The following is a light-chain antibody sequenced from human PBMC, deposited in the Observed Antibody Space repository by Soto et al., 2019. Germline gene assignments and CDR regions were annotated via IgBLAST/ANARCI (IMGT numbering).Light chain of an antibody. CDR2: QIS. V-gene: IGKV2-24*01. CDR3: MQFAHSPRT. CDR1: QSLVYSDGNTY. Sequence: DVVLTQTPLSSHVTLGQPASISCRSSQSLVYSDGNTYLSWLQQRPGQPPRLLMYQISNRFSGVPDRFSGSGAGTDFTLKISRVEAEDVGVYYCMQFAHSPRTFGQGTKLEI. J-gene: IGKJ1*01.